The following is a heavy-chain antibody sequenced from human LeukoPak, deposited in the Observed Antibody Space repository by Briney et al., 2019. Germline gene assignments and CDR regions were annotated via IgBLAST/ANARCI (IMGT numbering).Heavy chain of an antibody. CDR1: GFTFSDYY. J-gene: IGHJ4*02. V-gene: IGHV3-11*04. D-gene: IGHD3-10*01. CDR2: ISSSGSTI. Sequence: GGSLRLSCAASGFTFSDYYMSWIRQAPGKGLEWVLYISSSGSTIYYADSVKGRFTISRDNAKNSLYLQMNSLRAEDTAVYYCARDWDYYGSGSFPIDYWGQGTLVTVSS. CDR3: ARDWDYYGSGSFPIDY.